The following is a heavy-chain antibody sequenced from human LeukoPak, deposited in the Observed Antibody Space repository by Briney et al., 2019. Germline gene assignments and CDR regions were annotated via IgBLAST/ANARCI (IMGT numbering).Heavy chain of an antibody. V-gene: IGHV1-18*01. CDR3: ARVGSQWELFDY. J-gene: IGHJ4*02. D-gene: IGHD1-26*01. Sequence: VASVKVSCKASGYTFTSYGISWVRQAPGQGLEWMGWISAYNGNTNYAQKLQGRVTMTTDTSTSTAYMELSSLRSEDTAVYYCARVGSQWELFDYWGQGTLVTVSS. CDR1: GYTFTSYG. CDR2: ISAYNGNT.